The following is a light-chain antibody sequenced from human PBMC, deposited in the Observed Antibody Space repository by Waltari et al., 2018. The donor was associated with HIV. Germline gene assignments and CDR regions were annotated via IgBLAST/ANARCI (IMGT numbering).Light chain of an antibody. Sequence: QSALTQPASVSGSPGQSITISCTGTSSDVGSYNLVSWYQQHPGKAPKLTICEVSKRPSGVSNRFHGSKSGNTASLTISGLQAEDEADYYCCSYAGTSTYVAFGGGTKLTVL. V-gene: IGLV2-23*02. CDR2: EVS. CDR3: CSYAGTSTYVA. J-gene: IGLJ2*01. CDR1: SSDVGSYNL.